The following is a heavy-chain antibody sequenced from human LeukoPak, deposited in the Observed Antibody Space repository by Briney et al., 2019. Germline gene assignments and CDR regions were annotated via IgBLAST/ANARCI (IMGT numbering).Heavy chain of an antibody. Sequence: GASVKVSCKASGYTFTGYYMHWVRQAPGQGLVWMGWINPNSGGTNYAQKFQGRVTMTRDTSISTAHMELSRLRTDDTAVYYCARDFRAIAKPGITGTKYYFDYWGQGTLVTVSS. V-gene: IGHV1-2*02. J-gene: IGHJ4*02. CDR3: ARDFRAIAKPGITGTKYYFDY. CDR2: INPNSGGT. D-gene: IGHD1-7*01. CDR1: GYTFTGYY.